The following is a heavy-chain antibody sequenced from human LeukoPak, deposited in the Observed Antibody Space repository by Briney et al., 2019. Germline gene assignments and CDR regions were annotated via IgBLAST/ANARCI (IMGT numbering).Heavy chain of an antibody. V-gene: IGHV3-23*01. CDR2: ISGSGSNT. J-gene: IGHJ4*02. D-gene: IGHD3-10*01. Sequence: PGGSLRLSCAASGFTFSSNAMSWVRQAPGKGLEWVSGISGSGSNTYYADSGKGRFTISRDNSKNTLYLQMNSLRAEDTAVYYCDPQQGDSPDYWGQGTLVPVSS. CDR1: GFTFSSNA. CDR3: DPQQGDSPDY.